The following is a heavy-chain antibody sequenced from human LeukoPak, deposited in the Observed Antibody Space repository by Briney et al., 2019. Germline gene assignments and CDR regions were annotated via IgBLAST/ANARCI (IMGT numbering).Heavy chain of an antibody. Sequence: GGSLRLSCAASGFTFNIYWMSWVRQTPGKGLEWVANINQDGSEKYYVDSVKGRFTISRDNAKNSLYLQMNSLRAEDTAVYYCARGWGFSYWGQGTLVTVSS. J-gene: IGHJ4*02. D-gene: IGHD3-16*01. CDR3: ARGWGFSY. CDR1: GFTFNIYW. CDR2: INQDGSEK. V-gene: IGHV3-7*01.